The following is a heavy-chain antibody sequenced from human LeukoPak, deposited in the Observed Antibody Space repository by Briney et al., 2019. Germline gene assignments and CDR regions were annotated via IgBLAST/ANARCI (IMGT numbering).Heavy chain of an antibody. CDR2: NSAYNGNT. Sequence: GASVKVSCKASAYTFTSCGISWVREAPAQGREWKWWNSAYNGNTNYAQKLQGRVTMTTDTSTSTAYRELRSLRSADTAVYYRARDLFGGSGWHIDYWGQGTLVTVPS. CDR1: AYTFTSCG. D-gene: IGHD6-19*01. V-gene: IGHV1-18*01. J-gene: IGHJ4*02. CDR3: ARDLFGGSGWHIDY.